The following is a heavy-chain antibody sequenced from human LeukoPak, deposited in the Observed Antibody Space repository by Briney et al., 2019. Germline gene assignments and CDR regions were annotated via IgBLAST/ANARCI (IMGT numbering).Heavy chain of an antibody. CDR1: GGSLSGYF. D-gene: IGHD7-27*01. Sequence: PSETLSLTCAVYGGSLSGYFWTWIRQPPGKGLGWIGEINHRGSTNYNPSLKSRVTISADTSQNQFSLKVSSVTAADTAVYYCARGPKLGIWGQGTLVIVSS. V-gene: IGHV4-34*01. CDR3: ARGPKLGI. J-gene: IGHJ4*02. CDR2: INHRGST.